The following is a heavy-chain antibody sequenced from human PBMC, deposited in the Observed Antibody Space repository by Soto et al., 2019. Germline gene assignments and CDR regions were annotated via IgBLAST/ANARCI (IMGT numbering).Heavy chain of an antibody. CDR2: ISSSSSTI. J-gene: IGHJ6*04. Sequence: EVQLVESGGGLVQPGGSLRLSCAASGFTFSSYSMNWVRQAPGKGLEWVSYISSSSSTIYYADSVKGRFTISRDNAKNSLSLQMTSARAEDTAVYYCGRGGVPDAPPFYYCRRDVGREGITVTFSS. CDR1: GFTFSSYS. D-gene: IGHD2-2*01. V-gene: IGHV3-48*01. CDR3: GRGGVPDAPPFYYCRRDV.